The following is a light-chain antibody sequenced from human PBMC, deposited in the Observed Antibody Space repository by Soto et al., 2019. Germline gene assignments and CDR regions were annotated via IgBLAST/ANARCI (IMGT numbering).Light chain of an antibody. CDR2: GAS. Sequence: EIVMTQSPATLSVSPGERATLSCRASQSVSSNLAWYQQKPAQAPRLLIYGASTRAAGTPDRFSGGGSGTDFTLTISRLEPEDFAVYYCQQYHNWPITFGQGTRL. J-gene: IGKJ5*01. CDR3: QQYHNWPIT. CDR1: QSVSSN. V-gene: IGKV3D-15*01.